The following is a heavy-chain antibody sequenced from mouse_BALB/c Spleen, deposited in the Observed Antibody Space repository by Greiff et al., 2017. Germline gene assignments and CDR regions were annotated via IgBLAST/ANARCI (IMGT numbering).Heavy chain of an antibody. CDR1: GYSITSGYY. CDR3: ASWTTVVRYFDV. CDR2: ISYDGSN. J-gene: IGHJ1*01. V-gene: IGHV3-6*02. D-gene: IGHD1-1*01. Sequence: EVKLQESGPGLVKPSQSLSLTCSVTGYSITSGYYWNWIRQFPGNKLEWMGYISYDGSNNYNPSLKNRISITRDTSKNQFFLKLNSVTTEDTATYYCASWTTVVRYFDVWGAGTTVTVSS.